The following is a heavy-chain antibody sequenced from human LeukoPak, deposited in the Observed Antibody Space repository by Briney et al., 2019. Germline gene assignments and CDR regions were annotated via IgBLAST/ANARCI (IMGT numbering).Heavy chain of an antibody. CDR2: NNSDGSDT. D-gene: IGHD3-10*01. V-gene: IGHV3-74*03. Sequence: GRSLRLSCAASGFTFSSYWTHWVRQPPRRELVWVSRNNSDGSDTKYAGSVKGRFTISRDNAKSTLYLQMNTLRAEDTAVYYCATVPHPAGTFDNWGQGTLVTVSS. CDR3: ATVPHPAGTFDN. J-gene: IGHJ4*02. CDR1: GFTFSSYW.